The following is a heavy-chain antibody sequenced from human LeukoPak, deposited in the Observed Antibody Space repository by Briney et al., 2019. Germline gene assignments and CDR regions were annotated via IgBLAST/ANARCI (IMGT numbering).Heavy chain of an antibody. D-gene: IGHD6-19*01. CDR1: GYRFTSYE. CDR2: MNPNSGNT. CDR3: TRASSGPDS. V-gene: IGHV1-8*01. J-gene: IGHJ5*02. Sequence: ASVKVSCKASGYRFTSYEINWVRQATGQGLEWMGWMNPNSGNTGYPQKFQGRVTMTRDTPINTAYMELNSLKSEDTAVYYCTRASSGPDSWGQGTLVTVSS.